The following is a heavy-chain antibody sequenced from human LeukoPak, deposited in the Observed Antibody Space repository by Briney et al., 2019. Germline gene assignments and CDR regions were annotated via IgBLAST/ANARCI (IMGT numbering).Heavy chain of an antibody. V-gene: IGHV3-48*02. Sequence: PSETLSLTCTVSGGSISSSSYYWGWIRQAPGKGLEWVSYISSSSSTIYYADSVKGRFTISRDNAKNSLYLQMNSLRDEDTAVYYCARDPSYSSSSGVDYWGQGTLVTVSS. D-gene: IGHD6-6*01. CDR1: GGSISSSS. CDR2: ISSSSSTI. J-gene: IGHJ4*02. CDR3: ARDPSYSSSSGVDY.